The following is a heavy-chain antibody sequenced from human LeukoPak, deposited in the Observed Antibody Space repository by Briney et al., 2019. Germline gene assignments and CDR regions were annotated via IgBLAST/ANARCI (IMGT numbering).Heavy chain of an antibody. D-gene: IGHD3-22*01. CDR3: ARGGFAYFDSRGYSGEALDI. CDR1: GYTFSNYG. V-gene: IGHV1-18*01. J-gene: IGHJ3*02. CDR2: ISGYNGHT. Sequence: ASVKVSCKASGYTFSNYGLSWVRQAPGQGLEWMGWISGYNGHTSYPQKFQGRVIMTTNTSASTAYMELRSLRSDDTAVYYCARGGFAYFDSRGYSGEALDIWGPGTTVTVSS.